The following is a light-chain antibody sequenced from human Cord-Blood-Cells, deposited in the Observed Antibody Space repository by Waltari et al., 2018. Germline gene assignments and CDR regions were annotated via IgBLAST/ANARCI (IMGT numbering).Light chain of an antibody. J-gene: IGKJ2*01. CDR1: QSISSW. CDR2: KAS. V-gene: IGKV1-5*03. Sequence: DIQMTQSPSTLSASVGDRVTITCRASQSISSWLAWYQQKPGKAPKLLIYKASRLESGVPSTFQGSWSGAEFTFTISRLEPGDFSTYYCQKYKSYMYNFGQGTKLEIK. CDR3: QKYKSYMYN.